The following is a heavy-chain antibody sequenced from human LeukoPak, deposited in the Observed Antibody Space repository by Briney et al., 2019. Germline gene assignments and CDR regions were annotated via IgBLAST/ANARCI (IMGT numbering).Heavy chain of an antibody. D-gene: IGHD6-19*01. CDR2: ISSDGSNK. CDR1: GFTFSNYG. CDR3: AKEADSSALGDAFDI. J-gene: IGHJ3*02. Sequence: GGSLRLSCIASGFTFSNYGMHWVRQAPGKGLEWAAVISSDGSNKYYADSVKGRFTISRDDSKNTLYLQMNSLRAEDTAVYYCAKEADSSALGDAFDIWGQGTMVTVSS. V-gene: IGHV3-30*18.